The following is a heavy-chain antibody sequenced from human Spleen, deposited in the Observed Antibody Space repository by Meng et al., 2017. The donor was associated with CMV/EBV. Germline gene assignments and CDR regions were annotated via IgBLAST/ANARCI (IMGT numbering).Heavy chain of an antibody. V-gene: IGHV1-18*01. CDR2: ISAYNGNT. Sequence: ASVKVSCKASGYTLTSYGISWVRQAPGQGLEWMGWISAYNGNTNYAQKLQGRVTMTTDTSTSTAYMELRSLRSDDTAVYYCAGRRSGCSSTSCYPYYYYGMDVWGQGTTVTVSS. J-gene: IGHJ6*02. CDR1: GYTLTSYG. CDR3: AGRRSGCSSTSCYPYYYYGMDV. D-gene: IGHD2-2*01.